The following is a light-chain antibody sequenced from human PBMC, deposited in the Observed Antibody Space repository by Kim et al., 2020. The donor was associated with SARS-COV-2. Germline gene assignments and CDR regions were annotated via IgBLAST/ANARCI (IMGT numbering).Light chain of an antibody. CDR2: EVR. CDR1: SSDVGSYNR. CDR3: SSYTGSSVV. J-gene: IGLJ2*01. Sequence: PGQSVTIACTGTSSDVGSYNRVSWYQQPPGTAPKVMIYEVRNRPSGVPDRFSGSKSGNTASLTISGLQAEDEAIYDCSSYTGSSVVFGGGTQLTVL. V-gene: IGLV2-18*02.